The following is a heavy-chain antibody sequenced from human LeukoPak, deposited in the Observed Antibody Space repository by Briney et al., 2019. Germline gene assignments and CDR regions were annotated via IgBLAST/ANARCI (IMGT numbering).Heavy chain of an antibody. J-gene: IGHJ3*02. V-gene: IGHV1-2*02. Sequence: ASVKVSCKASGYTFTGYYMHWVRQAPGQGLEWMGWINPNSGGTNYAQKFQGRVTMTRDTSISTACMELSSLRSDHTAVYYCAREIARGAFDIGGQGTMVTVSS. D-gene: IGHD3-10*01. CDR2: INPNSGGT. CDR1: GYTFTGYY. CDR3: AREIARGAFDI.